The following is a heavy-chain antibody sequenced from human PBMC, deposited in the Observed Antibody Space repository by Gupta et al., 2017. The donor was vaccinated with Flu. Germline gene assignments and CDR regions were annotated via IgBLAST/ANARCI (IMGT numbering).Heavy chain of an antibody. CDR1: GFTFSSYA. V-gene: IGHV3-23*01. J-gene: IGHJ4*02. CDR3: ARRLWVGYYPDY. Sequence: EVQLLESGGGLVRPGGSLRLSCAASGFTFSSYAMTWVRQSPGKGLEWVSSISSSASTTYYADSVKGRFTISRDNSKNTLYLQMNSLRAEDTAVYYCARRLWVGYYPDYWGQGTLVTVSS. D-gene: IGHD3-3*01. CDR2: ISSSASTT.